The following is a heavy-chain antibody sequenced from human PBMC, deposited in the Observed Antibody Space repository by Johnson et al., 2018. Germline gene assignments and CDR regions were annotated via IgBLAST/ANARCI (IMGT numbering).Heavy chain of an antibody. J-gene: IGHJ3*01. CDR3: ASYSIVVSSGAFDL. Sequence: VQLVESGGGLVQPGGSLRLSCAASGFAVNDNHMSWVRQAPVKGLEWVSTIYRGGNTYYADSVKGRFTISRDNSKNSLFLQSNSLRAEDTAVYYCASYSIVVSSGAFDLWGQGTMATVSS. CDR2: IYRGGNT. CDR1: GFAVNDNH. V-gene: IGHV3-66*02. D-gene: IGHD2-15*01.